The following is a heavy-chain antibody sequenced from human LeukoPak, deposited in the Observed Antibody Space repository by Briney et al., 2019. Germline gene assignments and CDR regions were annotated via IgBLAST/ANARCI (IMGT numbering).Heavy chain of an antibody. J-gene: IGHJ6*03. CDR2: ISSSSSYI. Sequence: GGSLRLSCAASGFTFSSYSMNWVCQAPGKGLEWVSSISSSSSYIYYADSVKGRFTISRDNAKNSLYLQMNSLRAEDTAVYYCARDLSSSSGYYYYYYMDVWGKGTTVTVSS. V-gene: IGHV3-21*01. D-gene: IGHD6-6*01. CDR1: GFTFSSYS. CDR3: ARDLSSSSGYYYYYYMDV.